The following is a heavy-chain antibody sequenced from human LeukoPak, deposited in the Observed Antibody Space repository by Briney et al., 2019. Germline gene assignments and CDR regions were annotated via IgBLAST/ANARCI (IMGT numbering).Heavy chain of an antibody. CDR1: GFTFSSYG. Sequence: GGSLRLSCAASGFTFSSYGMSWVRQAPGKGLEWVSAISGSGGSTYYADSVKGRFTISRDNSKNTLYLQMNSLRAEDTAVYYCAKDLWFGELKGHWGQGTLVTVSS. CDR2: ISGSGGST. CDR3: AKDLWFGELKGH. J-gene: IGHJ4*02. D-gene: IGHD3-10*01. V-gene: IGHV3-23*01.